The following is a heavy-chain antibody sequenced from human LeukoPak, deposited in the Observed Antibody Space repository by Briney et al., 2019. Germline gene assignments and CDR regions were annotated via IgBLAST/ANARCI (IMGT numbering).Heavy chain of an antibody. D-gene: IGHD2-2*01. CDR1: GYTFTSYY. V-gene: IGHV1-46*01. CDR3: ARLVSYYYMDV. J-gene: IGHJ6*03. Sequence: ASVKVSCKASGYTFTSYYMHWVRQAPGQGLEWMGIINPSGGSTSYAQKFQGRVTMTRNTSISTAYMELSSLRSEDTAVYYCARLVSYYYMDVWGKGTTVTISS. CDR2: INPSGGST.